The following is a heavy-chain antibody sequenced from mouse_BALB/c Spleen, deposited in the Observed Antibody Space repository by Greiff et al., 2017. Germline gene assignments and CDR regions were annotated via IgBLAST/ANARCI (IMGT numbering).Heavy chain of an antibody. V-gene: IGHV3-2*02. CDR2: ISYSGST. CDR1: GYSITSDYA. Sequence: EVQLQESGPGLVKPSQSLSLTCTVTGYSITSDYAWNWIRQLPGNKLGWMGYISYSGSTSYNPSLKSRITITRDTSKNQFFLQLNDVTTEDAATYYCARDAGYYWFAYWGQGTLVTVSA. J-gene: IGHJ3*01. CDR3: ARDAGYYWFAY. D-gene: IGHD2-3*01.